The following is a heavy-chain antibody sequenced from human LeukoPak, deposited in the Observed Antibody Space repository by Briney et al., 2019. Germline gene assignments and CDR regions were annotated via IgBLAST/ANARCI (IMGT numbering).Heavy chain of an antibody. J-gene: IGHJ4*02. Sequence: SQTLSLTCTVSGGSISSGSYYWTWIRQPAGKGLEWIGEINHSGSTNYNPSLKSRVTISVDTSKNQFSLKLSSVTAADTAVYYCARGPTRAKLWWRGTGGYFDYWGQGTLVTVSS. CDR3: ARGPTRAKLWWRGTGGYFDY. V-gene: IGHV4-61*09. D-gene: IGHD2-21*01. CDR2: INHSGST. CDR1: GGSISSGSYY.